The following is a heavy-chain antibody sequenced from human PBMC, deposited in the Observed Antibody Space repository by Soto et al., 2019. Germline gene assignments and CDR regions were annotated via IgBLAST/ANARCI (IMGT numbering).Heavy chain of an antibody. D-gene: IGHD6-19*01. Sequence: PSETLSLTCTVSGGSICSYYWSWIRQPPGKGLEWIGYIYYSGSTNYNPSLKSRVTISVDTSKNQFSLKLSSVTAADTAVYYCARQVGGWAPWYFDYWGQGTLVTVSS. CDR2: IYYSGST. J-gene: IGHJ4*02. CDR3: ARQVGGWAPWYFDY. CDR1: GGSICSYY. V-gene: IGHV4-59*08.